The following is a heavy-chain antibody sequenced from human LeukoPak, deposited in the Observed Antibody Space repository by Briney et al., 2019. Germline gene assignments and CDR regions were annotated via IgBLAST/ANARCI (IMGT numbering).Heavy chain of an antibody. Sequence: GGSLRLSCAASGFTFSSYESYWVRQAPGKGLEWISYISSSSTTIKYADSVRGRFTISRDDAGESLYLQMNSLRAEDTAIYYCGASRQYVGAFDIWGQGTLVTVSS. V-gene: IGHV3-48*03. CDR2: ISSSSTTI. CDR1: GFTFSSYE. D-gene: IGHD3-16*01. CDR3: GASRQYVGAFDI. J-gene: IGHJ3*02.